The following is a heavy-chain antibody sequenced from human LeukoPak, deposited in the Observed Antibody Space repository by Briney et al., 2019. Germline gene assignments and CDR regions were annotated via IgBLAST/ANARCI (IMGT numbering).Heavy chain of an antibody. CDR3: ARDRSWLLGYSSFDYFDY. V-gene: IGHV1-69*04. J-gene: IGHJ4*02. Sequence: ASVKVSCKASGGTFSSYAISWVRQAPGQGLEWMGRIIPILGIANYAQKFQGRVTITADKSTSTAYMELSSLRSEDTAVYYCARDRSWLLGYSSFDYFDYWGQGTLVTVSS. CDR2: IIPILGIA. CDR1: GGTFSSYA. D-gene: IGHD5-18*01.